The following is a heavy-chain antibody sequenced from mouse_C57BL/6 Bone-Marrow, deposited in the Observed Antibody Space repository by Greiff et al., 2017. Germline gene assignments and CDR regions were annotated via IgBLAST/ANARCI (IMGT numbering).Heavy chain of an antibody. V-gene: IGHV2-9-1*01. CDR1: GFSLTSYA. J-gene: IGHJ4*01. CDR3: ARKGYYGSSYDYYAMDY. D-gene: IGHD1-1*01. CDR2: IWTGGGT. Sequence: VKVEESGPGLVAPSQSLSITCTVSGFSLTSYAISWVRQPPGKGLEWLGVIWTGGGTNYNSARKSRLSISKDNSKSQVFLKMNSLQTDDTARYYCARKGYYGSSYDYYAMDYWGQGTSVTVSS.